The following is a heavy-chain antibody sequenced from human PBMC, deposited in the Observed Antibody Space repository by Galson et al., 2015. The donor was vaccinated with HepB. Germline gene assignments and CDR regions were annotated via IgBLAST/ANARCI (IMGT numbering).Heavy chain of an antibody. CDR1: GYTFTSYL. D-gene: IGHD5/OR15-5a*01. Sequence: QSGAEVKMPGESLKISCKVSGYTFTSYLIGWVRQMPGKGLEWMGIIYPGDSDPIYSPSFQGQVTISADKSLTTAYLQWSSLKASDTAMYYCARQYSFSSLGYWGQGTLVTVSS. CDR3: ARQYSFSSLGY. V-gene: IGHV5-51*01. CDR2: IYPGDSDP. J-gene: IGHJ4*02.